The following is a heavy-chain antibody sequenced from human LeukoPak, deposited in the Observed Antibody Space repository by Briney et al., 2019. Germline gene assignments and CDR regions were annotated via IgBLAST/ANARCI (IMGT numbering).Heavy chain of an antibody. CDR1: GFVFSTYA. CDR3: AKTVAMARYQFDS. CDR2: INEDGSAT. D-gene: IGHD6-19*01. Sequence: GGSLRLSCAASGFVFSTYAMTWVRQAPGRGLEWVSSINEDGSATYYAGSVRGLFTISRDNSKNTLYLQMNSLRAEDTALYYCAKTVAMARYQFDSWGRGTRVTVSS. J-gene: IGHJ4*02. V-gene: IGHV3-23*01.